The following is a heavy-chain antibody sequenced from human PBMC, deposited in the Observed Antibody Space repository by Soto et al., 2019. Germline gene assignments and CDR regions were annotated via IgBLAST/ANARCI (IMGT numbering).Heavy chain of an antibody. CDR3: AKCFVETGSNSGWPWAFHY. D-gene: IGHD6-25*01. Sequence: EVQLLESGGGLVQPGRSLRLSCAASGFTFSNYAMSWVRQAPGQGLDWVSAISGSGGTTYYADSVKGRFTISRDNSKNTLFLQMNRLRAEYAAVYYCAKCFVETGSNSGWPWAFHYWGQGTLVTVSS. V-gene: IGHV3-23*01. J-gene: IGHJ4*02. CDR2: ISGSGGTT. CDR1: GFTFSNYA.